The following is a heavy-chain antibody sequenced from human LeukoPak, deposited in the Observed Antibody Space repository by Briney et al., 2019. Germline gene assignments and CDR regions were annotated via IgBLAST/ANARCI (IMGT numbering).Heavy chain of an antibody. Sequence: SETLSLTCTVSGGSNSSYYWSWIRQPPGKGLEWIGYIYYSGSTNYNPSLKSRVTMSVDTSKNQFSLKLSSVTAADTAVYYCARDGYPFIAVAGAAPRKVYYYYYGMDVWGQGTTVTVSS. D-gene: IGHD6-19*01. CDR1: GGSNSSYY. V-gene: IGHV4-59*12. J-gene: IGHJ6*02. CDR2: IYYSGST. CDR3: ARDGYPFIAVAGAAPRKVYYYYYGMDV.